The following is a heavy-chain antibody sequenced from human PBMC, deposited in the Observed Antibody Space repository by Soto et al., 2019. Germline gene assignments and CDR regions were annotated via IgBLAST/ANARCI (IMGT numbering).Heavy chain of an antibody. V-gene: IGHV5-51*01. CDR3: ARRDLNYGMDV. J-gene: IGHJ6*02. CDR1: GYSLTSYW. CDR2: IYPGNSDT. Sequence: GESLKISCKGSGYSLTSYWIGWVRQMPGRGLEWMGIIYPGNSDTRYSPSFQGQVTISADKSISTVYLQWRSLKASDSAMYYCARRDLNYGMDVWGQGTTVTVSS.